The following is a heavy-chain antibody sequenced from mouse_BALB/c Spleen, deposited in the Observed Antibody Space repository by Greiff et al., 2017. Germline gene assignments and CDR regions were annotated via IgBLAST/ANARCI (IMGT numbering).Heavy chain of an antibody. CDR3: ARRDDGYCWFAY. CDR1: GFSLTSYG. D-gene: IGHD2-3*01. Sequence: VQLHQSGPGLVQPSQSLSITCTVSGFSLTSYGVHWVRQSPGKGLEWLGVIWSGGSTDYNAAFISRLSISKDNSKSQVFFKMNSLQANDTAIDYCARRDDGYCWFAYWGQGTLVTVSA. CDR2: IWSGGST. V-gene: IGHV2-2*02. J-gene: IGHJ3*01.